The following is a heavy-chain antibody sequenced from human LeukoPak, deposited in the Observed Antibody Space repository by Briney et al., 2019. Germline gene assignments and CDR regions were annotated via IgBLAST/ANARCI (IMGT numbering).Heavy chain of an antibody. CDR1: GGSFSGYY. J-gene: IGHJ4*02. CDR3: AKHYMGSSYNRAVDY. Sequence: PSETLSLTCAVYGGSFSGYYWSWLRQPPGKGLEWIGEINHSGSTNYNPSLKSRVTISVDTSKNQFSLKLSSVTAADTAVYYCAKHYMGSSYNRAVDYWGQGTLVTVSS. D-gene: IGHD3-10*01. V-gene: IGHV4-34*01. CDR2: INHSGST.